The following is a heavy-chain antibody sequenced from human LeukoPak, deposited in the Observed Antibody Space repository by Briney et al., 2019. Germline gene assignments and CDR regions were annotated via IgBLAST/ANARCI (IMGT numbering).Heavy chain of an antibody. D-gene: IGHD6-13*01. V-gene: IGHV4-59*01. CDR1: GGSISSYY. Sequence: SETLSLTCTVSGGSISSYYWSWIRQPPGKGLEWIGYIYYSGSTNYNPSLKSRVTISVDTSKNQFSLKLSSVTAADTAVYYCARGGGGIAAAGTFDYWGQGTLVTVSS. CDR3: ARGGGGIAAAGTFDY. J-gene: IGHJ4*02. CDR2: IYYSGST.